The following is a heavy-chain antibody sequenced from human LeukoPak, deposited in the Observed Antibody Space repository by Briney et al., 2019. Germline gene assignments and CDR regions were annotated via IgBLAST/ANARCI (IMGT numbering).Heavy chain of an antibody. Sequence: SETLSLTCAVYGGSFSGYYWSWIRQPPGKGLEWIGEINLSGSTNYNPSLKSRVTTSVDTSKKQISLKLSSVTAADTAVYYCARTEKYYGSGSYAFDIWGQGTTVTVSS. J-gene: IGHJ3*02. CDR3: ARTEKYYGSGSYAFDI. V-gene: IGHV4-34*01. CDR2: INLSGST. CDR1: GGSFSGYY. D-gene: IGHD3-10*01.